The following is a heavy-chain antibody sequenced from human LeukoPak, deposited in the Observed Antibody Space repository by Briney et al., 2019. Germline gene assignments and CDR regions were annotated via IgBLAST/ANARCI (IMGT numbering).Heavy chain of an antibody. Sequence: GASVKVSCKASGYTFTGYYMHWVRQAPGQGLEWMGWINPNSGGTNYAQKFQGRVTMTRDTSISTAYMELSRLRSDDTAVYYCARIYSNYVGKYFQHWGQGTLVTVSS. CDR3: ARIYSNYVGKYFQH. J-gene: IGHJ1*01. CDR2: INPNSGGT. V-gene: IGHV1-2*02. CDR1: GYTFTGYY. D-gene: IGHD4-11*01.